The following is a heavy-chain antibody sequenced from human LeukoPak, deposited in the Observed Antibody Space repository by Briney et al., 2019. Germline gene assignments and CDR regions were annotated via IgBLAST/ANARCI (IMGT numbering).Heavy chain of an antibody. CDR2: IYYSGST. J-gene: IGHJ4*02. V-gene: IGHV4-39*01. CDR1: GFTFSSYA. D-gene: IGHD1-26*01. Sequence: GSLRLSCAASGFTFSSYAMSWLRQPPGKGLEWIGSIYYSGSTYYNPSLKSRVTISVDTSKNQFSLKLSSVTAADTAVYYCARLRRGRTDYWGQGTLVTVSS. CDR3: ARLRRGRTDY.